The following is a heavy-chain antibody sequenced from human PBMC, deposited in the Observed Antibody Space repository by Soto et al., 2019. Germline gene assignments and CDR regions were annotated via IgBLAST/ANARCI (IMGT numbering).Heavy chain of an antibody. CDR3: ARLSYSYGSVYAMDV. CDR1: GYIFTKYW. J-gene: IGHJ6*02. D-gene: IGHD5-18*01. CDR2: IDPSDSYI. Sequence: GESLKISCKGSGYIFTKYWISWVRQKPGEGLEWMARIDPSDSYISYSPSFQGHVTISTDNSITTAYLQWSSLKASDTATYYCARLSYSYGSVYAMDVWGQGTTVTVSS. V-gene: IGHV5-10-1*01.